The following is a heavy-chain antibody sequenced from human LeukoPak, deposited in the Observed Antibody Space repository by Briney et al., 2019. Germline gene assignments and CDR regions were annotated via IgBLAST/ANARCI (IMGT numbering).Heavy chain of an antibody. CDR2: IYSSVST. CDR3: ARGSYYYDMDV. Sequence: SETLSLTCTVSGGSISSYARSWIRQPPGQGLEWIGYIYSSVSTTYNPSHKSRVTISVDTSKNQFSLKLSSVTAADTAVYYCARGSYYYDMDVWGKGTTVTVSS. V-gene: IGHV4-59*01. CDR1: GGSISSYA. J-gene: IGHJ6*03.